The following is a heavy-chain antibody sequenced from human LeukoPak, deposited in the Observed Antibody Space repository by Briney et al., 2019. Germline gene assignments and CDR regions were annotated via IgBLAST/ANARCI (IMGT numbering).Heavy chain of an antibody. CDR2: ISSRSSTI. CDR1: GFXFSSYS. J-gene: IGHJ4*02. Sequence: GGSLRLSCAASGFXFSSYSMNWVRQAPGKGLEWLSYISSRSSTIYYADSVKGRFTISRDNAKNSLYLQMNSLRDEDTAVYYCARPYSGSYSAFDYWGQGTLVTVSS. CDR3: ARPYSGSYSAFDY. V-gene: IGHV3-48*02. D-gene: IGHD1-26*01.